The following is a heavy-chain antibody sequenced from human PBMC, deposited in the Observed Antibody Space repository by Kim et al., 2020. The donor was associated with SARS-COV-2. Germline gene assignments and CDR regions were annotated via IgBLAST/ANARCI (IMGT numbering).Heavy chain of an antibody. CDR3: ARDERWLKGVPYGMDV. D-gene: IGHD6-19*01. Sequence: SVKVSCKASGGTFSSYAISWVRQAPGQGLEWMGGIIPIFGTANYAQKFQGRVTITADESTSTAYMELSSLRSEDTAVYYCARDERWLKGVPYGMDVWGQGTTVTVSS. V-gene: IGHV1-69*13. CDR2: IIPIFGTA. J-gene: IGHJ6*02. CDR1: GGTFSSYA.